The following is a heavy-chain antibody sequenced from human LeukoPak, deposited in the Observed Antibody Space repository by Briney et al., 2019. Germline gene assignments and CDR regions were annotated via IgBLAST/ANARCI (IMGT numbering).Heavy chain of an antibody. CDR1: GFTFSSYA. J-gene: IGHJ3*02. V-gene: IGHV3-30*04. D-gene: IGHD4-17*01. CDR3: AKVHTVTTFLDAFDI. Sequence: PGGSLRLSCAASGFTFSSYAMHWVRQAPGKGLEWVAVISYDGSNKYYADSVKGRFTISRDNSKNTLYLQMNSLRAEDTAVHYCAKVHTVTTFLDAFDIWGQGTMVTVSS. CDR2: ISYDGSNK.